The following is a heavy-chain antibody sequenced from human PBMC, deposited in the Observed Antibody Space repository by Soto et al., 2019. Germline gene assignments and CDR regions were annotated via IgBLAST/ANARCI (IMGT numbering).Heavy chain of an antibody. CDR1: GGSISSYY. V-gene: IGHV4-59*01. CDR3: ARHTAARPYYFDY. Sequence: SETLSLTCTVSGGSISSYYWSWVRQPPGKGLEWIGYIYYSGSTNYNPSLKSRVTISVDTSKNQFSLKLSSVTTADTAVYYCARHTAARPYYFDYWGQGTLVTVSS. J-gene: IGHJ4*02. CDR2: IYYSGST. D-gene: IGHD6-6*01.